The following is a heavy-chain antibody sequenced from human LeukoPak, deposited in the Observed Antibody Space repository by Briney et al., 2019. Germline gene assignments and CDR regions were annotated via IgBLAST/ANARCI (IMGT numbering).Heavy chain of an antibody. D-gene: IGHD3-10*01. Sequence: GGSLRLSCAASGFTFSSYAMHWVRQAPGKGLEWVAVISYDGSNKYYADSVKGRFTISRDNSKNTLYLQMNSLRAEDTAVYYCARDLSYYYGSGKGMDVWGQGTTVTVSS. J-gene: IGHJ6*02. CDR3: ARDLSYYYGSGKGMDV. CDR1: GFTFSSYA. CDR2: ISYDGSNK. V-gene: IGHV3-30-3*01.